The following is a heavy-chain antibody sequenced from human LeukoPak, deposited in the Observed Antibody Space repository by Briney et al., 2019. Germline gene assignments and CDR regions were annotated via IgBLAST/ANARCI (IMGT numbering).Heavy chain of an antibody. CDR3: ARVTAVAGFDH. Sequence: GGSLRLSCAASGFTFSSYWMSWVRQAPGKALEWVANIKDDGRQKYYVDSVKGRFTISRDNAKNSLSLQMNSLRAEDTAVYYCARVTAVAGFDHWGQGTLVTVSS. CDR2: IKDDGRQK. J-gene: IGHJ4*02. D-gene: IGHD6-19*01. CDR1: GFTFSSYW. V-gene: IGHV3-7*03.